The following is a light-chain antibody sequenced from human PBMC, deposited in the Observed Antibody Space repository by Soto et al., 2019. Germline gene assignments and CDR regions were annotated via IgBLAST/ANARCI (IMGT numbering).Light chain of an antibody. CDR1: QSISSW. CDR2: EAS. J-gene: IGKJ2*01. CDR3: QQYNSYAYT. Sequence: DIQMTQSPSTLSASAGDRVTITCPASQSISSWLAWYQQKPGKAPKLLIYEASSLESGVPSRFSGSGSGTEFTLTISSLQPDDFAAYYCQQYNSYAYTFGQGTKLEIK. V-gene: IGKV1-5*03.